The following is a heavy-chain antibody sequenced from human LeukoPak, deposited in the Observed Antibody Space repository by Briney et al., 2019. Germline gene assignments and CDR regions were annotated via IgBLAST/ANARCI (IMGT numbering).Heavy chain of an antibody. J-gene: IGHJ4*02. Sequence: GEPLKISCKGSGYRFSNYWISWVRQMPGKGLEWMGRIDPSDSYTNYSPSFQGHVTISADKSISTAYLQWSSLKASDTAMYYCARESMATAIDYWGQGTLVTVSS. D-gene: IGHD5-24*01. CDR1: GYRFSNYW. V-gene: IGHV5-10-1*01. CDR3: ARESMATAIDY. CDR2: IDPSDSYT.